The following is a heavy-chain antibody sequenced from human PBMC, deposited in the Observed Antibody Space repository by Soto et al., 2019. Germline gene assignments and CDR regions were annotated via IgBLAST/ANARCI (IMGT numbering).Heavy chain of an antibody. J-gene: IGHJ4*02. V-gene: IGHV2-5*02. CDR1: GFSLSTTGVG. D-gene: IGHD3-10*01. Sequence: QITLKESGPTLVKPTQTLTLTCSFSGFSLSTTGVGVGWIRQSPGKALEWLAIIYWDNDKRYSPSLKSRVTITKDTSKNQVVLTVTNRYPVDTGTYYCARSLWFGELHWGQGALVTVSS. CDR3: ARSLWFGELH. CDR2: IYWDNDK.